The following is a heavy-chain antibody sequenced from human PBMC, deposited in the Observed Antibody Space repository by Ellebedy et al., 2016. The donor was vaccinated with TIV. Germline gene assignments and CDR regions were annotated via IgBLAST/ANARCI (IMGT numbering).Heavy chain of an antibody. CDR2: IYQDGSDQ. Sequence: PGGSLRLSCAASGFSFRSYWMSWVRQAPGKGLEWVANIYQDGSDQYYVDSVEGRFTISRDNANKSLFLQMNNLRVEDTAVYYCARRGSYGDYAVQINSWFDTWGRGTLVAVSS. CDR3: ARRGSYGDYAVQINSWFDT. V-gene: IGHV3-7*01. D-gene: IGHD4-17*01. CDR1: GFSFRSYW. J-gene: IGHJ5*02.